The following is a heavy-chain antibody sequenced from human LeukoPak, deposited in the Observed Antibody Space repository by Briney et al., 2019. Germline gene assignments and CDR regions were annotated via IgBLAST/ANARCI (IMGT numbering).Heavy chain of an antibody. CDR2: ITSSSFI. CDR1: GFSFSSYN. CDR3: ARHRSGGSQDDAFDI. D-gene: IGHD2-15*01. V-gene: IGHV3-21*01. Sequence: GGSLRLSCAASGFSFSSYNMNWVRQAPGKGLEWVSSITSSSFIYYADSVRGRFTISRDNAKNSLYLQMNSLRAEDTAVYYCARHRSGGSQDDAFDIWGQGTMVTVSS. J-gene: IGHJ3*02.